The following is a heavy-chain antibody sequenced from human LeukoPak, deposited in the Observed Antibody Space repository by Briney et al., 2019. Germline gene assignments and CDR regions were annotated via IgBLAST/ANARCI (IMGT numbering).Heavy chain of an antibody. J-gene: IGHJ4*02. D-gene: IGHD5-12*01. V-gene: IGHV4-61*01. CDR2: IYYSGST. CDR1: GGSVSSGSYY. Sequence: SETLSLTCTVSGGSVSSGSYYWSWIRQPPGKGLEWIGYIYYSGSTNYNPSLKSRVTISVDTSKNQFSLKLSSVTAADMAVYYCARARLRFDYWGQGTLVTVSS. CDR3: ARARLRFDY.